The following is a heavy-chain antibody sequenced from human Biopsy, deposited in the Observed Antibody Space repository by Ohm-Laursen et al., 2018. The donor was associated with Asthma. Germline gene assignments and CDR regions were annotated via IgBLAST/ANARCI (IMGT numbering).Heavy chain of an antibody. Sequence: SQTLSLTCPVSGGSLTSAYWSWVRQYPEKGLEWIGYIYYSGTTVYNPSLKSRVSMSVDTSKNQVSLKLSSVTAADTAVYYCAREKAYGSGSLYGMDVWGQGTTVTVSS. D-gene: IGHD3-10*01. CDR1: GGSLTSAY. CDR2: IYYSGTT. V-gene: IGHV4-31*03. J-gene: IGHJ6*02. CDR3: AREKAYGSGSLYGMDV.